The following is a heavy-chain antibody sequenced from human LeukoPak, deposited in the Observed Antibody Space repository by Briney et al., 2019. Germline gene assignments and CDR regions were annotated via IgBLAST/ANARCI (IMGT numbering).Heavy chain of an antibody. J-gene: IGHJ4*02. CDR3: ARARAALADY. D-gene: IGHD6-6*01. V-gene: IGHV4-30-2*01. Sequence: SETLSLTCTVSGGSISSGGYYWSWIRQPPGKGLEWIGYIYHSGSTYYNPSLKSRVTISVDRSKNQFSLKLSSVTAADTAVYCCARARAALADYWGQGTLVTVSS. CDR1: GGSISSGGYY. CDR2: IYHSGST.